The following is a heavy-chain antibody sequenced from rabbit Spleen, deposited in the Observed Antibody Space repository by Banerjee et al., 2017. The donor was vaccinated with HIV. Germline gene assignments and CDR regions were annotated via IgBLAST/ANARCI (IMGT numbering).Heavy chain of an antibody. V-gene: IGHV1S40*01. CDR2: INTATGKA. Sequence: QSLEESGGDLVKLGGTPTLTCKASGFSFSDTDVMCWVRQAPGKGLEWIACINTATGKAVYASWAKGRFTISKTSSTTVTLQMTSLTAADTATYFCARDSGTSFSSYGMDLWGPGTLVTVS. CDR1: GFSFSDTDV. J-gene: IGHJ6*01. D-gene: IGHD8-1*01. CDR3: ARDSGTSFSSYGMDL.